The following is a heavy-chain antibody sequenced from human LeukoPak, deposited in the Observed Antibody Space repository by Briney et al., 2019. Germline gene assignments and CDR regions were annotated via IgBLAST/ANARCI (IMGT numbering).Heavy chain of an antibody. CDR1: GFTFSSYS. CDR2: ISRSSSHI. J-gene: IGHJ4*02. V-gene: IGHV3-21*01. CDR3: AREWGFGESYFDY. D-gene: IGHD3-10*01. Sequence: PGGSLRLSCAASGFTFSSYSMNWVRQAPGKGLEWVSSISRSSSHIYYADSVKGRFTISRDNAKNSLYLQMNSLRAEDTAMYYCAREWGFGESYFDYWGQGTLVTVSS.